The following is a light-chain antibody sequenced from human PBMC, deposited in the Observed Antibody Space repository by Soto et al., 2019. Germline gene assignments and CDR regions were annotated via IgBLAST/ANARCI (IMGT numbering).Light chain of an antibody. CDR1: QSVGGD. V-gene: IGKV3-15*01. CDR2: GAS. CDR3: QQYNNWPPWT. J-gene: IGKJ1*01. Sequence: ERVMTQSPATLSVSPGERATLSCRASQSVGGDLAWYQQKPGQAPRLLIYGASSRAPGIPDRFSGSGSGTEFTLTISSLQSEDSAVYYCQQYNNWPPWTFGQGTKVDIK.